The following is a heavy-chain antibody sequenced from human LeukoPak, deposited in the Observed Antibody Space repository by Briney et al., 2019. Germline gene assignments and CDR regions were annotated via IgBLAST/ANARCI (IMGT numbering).Heavy chain of an antibody. CDR2: IYYSGST. D-gene: IGHD6-19*01. J-gene: IGHJ2*01. CDR3: ATRYSSGWYSDWYFDL. CDR1: GGSISSYY. Sequence: SETLSLTCTVSGGSISSYYWSWIRQPPGKGLEWIGYIYYSGSTNYNPSLKSRVTISVDTSKNQFSLKLSSVTAADTAVYYCATRYSSGWYSDWYFDLWGRGTLVTVSS. V-gene: IGHV4-59*01.